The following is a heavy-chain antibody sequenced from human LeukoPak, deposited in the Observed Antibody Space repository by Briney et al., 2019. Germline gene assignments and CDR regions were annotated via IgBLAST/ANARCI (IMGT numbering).Heavy chain of an antibody. D-gene: IGHD3-9*01. V-gene: IGHV1-18*01. CDR3: ARGDISWFDP. Sequence: ASVKVSCKASGYTFTNYHITWVRQAHGQGLEWMGWISPYNGNTNYAQNLQGRVTMTTDTSTRTAYMELRSLRSDDTAVYYCARGDISWFDPWGQGTLVTVSS. J-gene: IGHJ5*02. CDR2: ISPYNGNT. CDR1: GYTFTNYH.